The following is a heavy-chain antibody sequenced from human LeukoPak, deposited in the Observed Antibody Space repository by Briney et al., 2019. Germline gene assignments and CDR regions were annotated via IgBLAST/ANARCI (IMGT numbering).Heavy chain of an antibody. Sequence: SETLSLTCTVSGGSISSGDYYWSWIRQPPGKGLEWIGYIYYSGSTYYNPSLKSRVHISVDTSKHQFSLKLSSVTAADTAVYYCARDSYDFWSGYYSPSDVWGKGTTVTASS. D-gene: IGHD3-3*01. J-gene: IGHJ6*04. CDR3: ARDSYDFWSGYYSPSDV. V-gene: IGHV4-30-4*08. CDR1: GGSISSGDYY. CDR2: IYYSGST.